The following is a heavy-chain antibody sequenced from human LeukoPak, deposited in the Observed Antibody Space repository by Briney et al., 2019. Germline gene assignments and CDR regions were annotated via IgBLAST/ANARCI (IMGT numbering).Heavy chain of an antibody. Sequence: SETLSLTCTVSGGSISSSSYYWGWIRQPPGKGLEWIGEINHSGSTNYNPSLKSRVTISVDTSKNQFSLKLRSVPAADKAVYYCATSELWGQGTPVNVSS. CDR1: GGSISSSSYY. CDR3: ATSEL. V-gene: IGHV4-39*07. J-gene: IGHJ4*02. CDR2: INHSGST. D-gene: IGHD1-26*01.